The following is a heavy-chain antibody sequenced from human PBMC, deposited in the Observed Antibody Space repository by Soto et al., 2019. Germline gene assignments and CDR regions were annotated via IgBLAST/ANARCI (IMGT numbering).Heavy chain of an antibody. J-gene: IGHJ6*02. Sequence: EVQLVESGGGLVQPGGSLRLSCAASGFTLSSYNMNWVRQAPGKGLEWVSYISGSSDTIYYADSVKGRFTISRDNAKNSLYLQMDSLRDEDTAVYYCARDHGGSTWFVGTYYYFGVDVWGQGTTVTVSS. D-gene: IGHD6-13*01. CDR1: GFTLSSYN. CDR3: ARDHGGSTWFVGTYYYFGVDV. V-gene: IGHV3-48*02. CDR2: ISGSSDTI.